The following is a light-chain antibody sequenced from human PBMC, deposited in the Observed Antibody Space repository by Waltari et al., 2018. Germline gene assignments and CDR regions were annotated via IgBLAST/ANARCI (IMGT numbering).Light chain of an antibody. V-gene: IGKV3-11*01. CDR2: DAS. CDR3: QQRSSWPPT. J-gene: IGKJ1*01. CDR1: QSVRRY. Sequence: DIVFTQSPATLSLSPGERATLPCRASQSVRRYLAWYQQKPGQAPRLLIYDASNRATGIPARFSGGGSGTDFTLTISSLAPEDFAVYYCQQRSSWPPTFGQGTKVEIK.